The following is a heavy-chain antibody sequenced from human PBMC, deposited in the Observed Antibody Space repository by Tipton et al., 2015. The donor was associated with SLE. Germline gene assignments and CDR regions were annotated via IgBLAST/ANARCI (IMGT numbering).Heavy chain of an antibody. Sequence: TLSLTCTVSGGSISSSSYYWGWIRQPPGKGLEWIGSIYYTGSTYYSPSLKSRVTISVDTSKNQFSLRLSSVTAADTAVYYCTGVGSGPGTDYWGQGTLVTVSS. CDR1: GGSISSSSYY. J-gene: IGHJ4*02. CDR2: IYYTGST. V-gene: IGHV4-39*03. CDR3: TGVGSGPGTDY. D-gene: IGHD6-13*01.